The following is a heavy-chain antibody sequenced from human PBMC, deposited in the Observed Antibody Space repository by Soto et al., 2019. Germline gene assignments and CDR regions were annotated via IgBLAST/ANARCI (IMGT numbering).Heavy chain of an antibody. V-gene: IGHV5-51*01. D-gene: IGHD3-22*01. Sequence: GESLKISCKGSGYSFTSYWIGWVRQMPVKGLEWMGIIYPGDSDTRYSPSFQGQVTISADKSISTAYLQWSSLKASDTAMYYCARRNYYDSSGYYLDAFDIWGQGTMVTVSS. CDR1: GYSFTSYW. CDR2: IYPGDSDT. CDR3: ARRNYYDSSGYYLDAFDI. J-gene: IGHJ3*02.